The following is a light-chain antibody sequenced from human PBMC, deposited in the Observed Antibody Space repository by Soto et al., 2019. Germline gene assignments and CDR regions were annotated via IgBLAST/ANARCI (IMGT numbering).Light chain of an antibody. CDR3: AAWDDSLSVV. J-gene: IGLJ2*01. CDR2: SNN. V-gene: IGLV1-47*02. Sequence: QAVLTQPPSASGTPGQRVTISCSGSSSNIGSNYVYWYQQLPVTAPKLLIYSNNQRPSGVPDRFSGAKSGTSASLAISGLRSEDEADYYCAAWDDSLSVVFGGGTKLTVL. CDR1: SSNIGSNY.